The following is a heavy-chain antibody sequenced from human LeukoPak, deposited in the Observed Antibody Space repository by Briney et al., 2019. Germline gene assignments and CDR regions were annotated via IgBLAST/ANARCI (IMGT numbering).Heavy chain of an antibody. CDR3: ARAKLLLLPRDY. Sequence: GASVKVSCKASGYTFTNYGISWVRQAPGQGLEWMGWINTYNGNTNYAQKLRGRVTMTTDTSTSTAYMELRSLRSDDTAVYYCARAKLLLLPRDYWGQGTLVTVSS. J-gene: IGHJ4*02. D-gene: IGHD3-10*01. V-gene: IGHV1-18*01. CDR2: INTYNGNT. CDR1: GYTFTNYG.